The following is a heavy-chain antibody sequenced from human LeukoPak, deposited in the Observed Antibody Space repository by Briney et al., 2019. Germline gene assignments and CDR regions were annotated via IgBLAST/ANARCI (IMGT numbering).Heavy chain of an antibody. CDR3: ARRRSGYSYGL. J-gene: IGHJ4*02. CDR1: GGSISSSNW. V-gene: IGHV4-4*02. D-gene: IGHD5-18*01. CDR2: IYHSGST. Sequence: SGTLSLTCAVSGGSISSSNWWSWVRQPPGKGLEWIGEIYHSGSTNYNPSLKSRVTISVDTSKNQFSLKLSSVTAADTAVYYCARRRSGYSYGLWGQGTLVTVSS.